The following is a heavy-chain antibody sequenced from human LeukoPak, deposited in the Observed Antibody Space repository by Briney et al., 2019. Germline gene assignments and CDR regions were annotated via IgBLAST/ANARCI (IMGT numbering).Heavy chain of an antibody. CDR2: IYYSGST. J-gene: IGHJ3*02. CDR3: ARVVGGTYCGGDCYSDAFDI. Sequence: PSETLSLTCTVSGGSISSYYWSWIRQPPGKGLEWIGYIYYSGSTNYNPSLKSRVTISVDTSKNQLSLKLSSVTAADTAVYYCARVVGGTYCGGDCYSDAFDIWGQGTMVTVSS. V-gene: IGHV4-59*01. CDR1: GGSISSYY. D-gene: IGHD2-21*02.